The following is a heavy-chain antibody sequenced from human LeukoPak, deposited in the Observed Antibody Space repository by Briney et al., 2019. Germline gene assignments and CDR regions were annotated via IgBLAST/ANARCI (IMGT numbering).Heavy chain of an antibody. CDR2: INHSGST. Sequence: PSETLSLTCAVYGGSFSGYYWSWIRQPPGRGLEWIGDINHSGSTNYNPSLKSRVTISVDTSKNQFSLKLSSVTAADTAVYYCARKFSSSSVLYYYYYMDVWGKGTTVTVSS. J-gene: IGHJ6*03. CDR1: GGSFSGYY. V-gene: IGHV4-34*01. CDR3: ARKFSSSSVLYYYYYMDV. D-gene: IGHD6-13*01.